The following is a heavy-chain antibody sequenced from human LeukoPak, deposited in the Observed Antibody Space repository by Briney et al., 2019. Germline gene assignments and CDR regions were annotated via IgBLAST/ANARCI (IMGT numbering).Heavy chain of an antibody. D-gene: IGHD3-22*01. Sequence: NPSETLSLTCAVSGGSISSGGYSWSWIRQPAGKGLEWIGRIYTSGSTNYNPSLKSRVTISVDKSKNQFSLKLSSVTAADTAVYYCARVTLDSSGIPDAFDIWGQGTMVTVSS. CDR1: GGSISSGGYS. J-gene: IGHJ3*02. V-gene: IGHV4-61*02. CDR3: ARVTLDSSGIPDAFDI. CDR2: IYTSGST.